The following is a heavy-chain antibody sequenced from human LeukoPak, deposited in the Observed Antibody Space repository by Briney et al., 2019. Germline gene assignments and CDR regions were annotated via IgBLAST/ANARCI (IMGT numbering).Heavy chain of an antibody. CDR3: ARRSYDILTGYRGYYYYYMDV. CDR1: GGSFSGYY. V-gene: IGHV4-34*01. J-gene: IGHJ6*03. Sequence: SETLSLTCAVYGGSFSGYYWSWIRQPPGKGLEWIWEINHSGSTNYNPSLKSRVTISVDTSKNQFSLKLSSVTAADTAVYYCARRSYDILTGYRGYYYYYMDVWGKGTTVTVSS. D-gene: IGHD3-9*01. CDR2: INHSGST.